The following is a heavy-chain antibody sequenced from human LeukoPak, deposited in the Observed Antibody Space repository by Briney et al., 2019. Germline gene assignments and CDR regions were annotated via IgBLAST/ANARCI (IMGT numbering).Heavy chain of an antibody. D-gene: IGHD1-7*01. CDR2: INHSGST. J-gene: IGHJ4*02. CDR1: GGSFSGYY. CDR3: VELGFDY. Sequence: SETLSLTCAVYGGSFSGYYWSWIRQPPGKGLEWIGEINHSGSTNYNPSLKSRVTISVDTSKNQFSLKLSSVTAADTAVYYCVELGFDYWGQGTLVTVSS. V-gene: IGHV4-34*01.